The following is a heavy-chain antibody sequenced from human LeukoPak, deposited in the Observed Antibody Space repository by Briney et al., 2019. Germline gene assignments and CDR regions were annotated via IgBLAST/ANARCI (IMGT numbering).Heavy chain of an antibody. Sequence: PGGSLRLSCATSGFTFTSYGMHWVRQAPGKGLEWVAVICYDGSNKYYADSVKGRFTISRDDSKNTLYLQMNSLRAEDTAVYYCARDRAIDWGQGTLVTVSS. CDR1: GFTFTSYG. CDR3: ARDRAID. CDR2: ICYDGSNK. D-gene: IGHD5-24*01. J-gene: IGHJ4*02. V-gene: IGHV3-33*01.